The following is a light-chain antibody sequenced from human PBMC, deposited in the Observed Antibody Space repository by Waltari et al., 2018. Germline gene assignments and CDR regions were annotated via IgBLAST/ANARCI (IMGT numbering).Light chain of an antibody. V-gene: IGLV1-40*01. J-gene: IGLJ3*02. Sequence: QSVLTQPPSVSGAPGQRVTISCTGNNSNIGAGYDVHWYQQLPGTAPKLLIYVNNNRPSGVPDRFSGSKSGPSASLAITGLQAEDEADYYCQSYDSSPDVVFGGGTRLTVL. CDR2: VNN. CDR1: NSNIGAGYD. CDR3: QSYDSSPDVV.